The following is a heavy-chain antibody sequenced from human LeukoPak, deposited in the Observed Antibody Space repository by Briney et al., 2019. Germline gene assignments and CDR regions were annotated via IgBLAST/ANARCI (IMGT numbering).Heavy chain of an antibody. J-gene: IGHJ6*02. CDR1: GGSISSYY. CDR3: AKGLWGAYYYGMDV. CDR2: ISGSGVTT. D-gene: IGHD3-16*01. V-gene: IGHV3-23*01. Sequence: PSETLSLTCTVSGGSISSYYWSWVRQAPGKGLEWVSVISGSGVTTDYADSVMGRSTISRDNSRNALYLQLDSLRAEDTAIYFCAKGLWGAYYYGMDVWGQGTTVTVSS.